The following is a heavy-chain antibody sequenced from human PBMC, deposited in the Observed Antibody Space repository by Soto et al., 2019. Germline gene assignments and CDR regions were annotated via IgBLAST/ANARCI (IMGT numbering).Heavy chain of an antibody. V-gene: IGHV6-1*01. CDR2: TYYRSKWYN. J-gene: IGHJ5*02. D-gene: IGHD6-19*01. CDR1: GDSVSSNSAA. Sequence: PSQTLSLTCAISGDSVSSNSAAWNWIRQSPSRGLEWLGRTYYRSKWYNDYAVSVKSRITINPDTSKNQFSLQLNSVTPEDTAVYYCAREPYSSGWQTSWFDPWGQGTLVTVSS. CDR3: AREPYSSGWQTSWFDP.